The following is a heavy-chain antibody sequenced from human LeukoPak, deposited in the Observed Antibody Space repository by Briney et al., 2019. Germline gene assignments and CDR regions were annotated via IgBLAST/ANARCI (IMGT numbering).Heavy chain of an antibody. J-gene: IGHJ4*02. CDR1: GFTFSDYY. D-gene: IGHD5-24*01. V-gene: IGHV3-21*01. CDR2: LSSGSSYI. CDR3: ARLVEMATIDY. Sequence: GGSLRLSCAASGFTFSDYYMNWVRQAPGKGLEWVSSLSSGSSYIYYADSVKGRFTISRDNAKNSLYLQMNSLRAEDTAVYYCARLVEMATIDYWGQGTLVTVSS.